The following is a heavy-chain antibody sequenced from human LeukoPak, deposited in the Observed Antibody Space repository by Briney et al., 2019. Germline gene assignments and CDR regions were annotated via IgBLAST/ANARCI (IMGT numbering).Heavy chain of an antibody. CDR1: GFTFDDYA. D-gene: IGHD3-3*01. Sequence: GGSLRLSCAASGFTFDDYAMHWVRQAPGKGLEWVSGISWNSGSIGYADSVKGRFTISRDNAKKTLYLQMNSLRAEDTAVYYCAFFGVVTKREYWGQGTLVTVPS. V-gene: IGHV3-9*01. CDR3: AFFGVVTKREY. CDR2: ISWNSGSI. J-gene: IGHJ4*02.